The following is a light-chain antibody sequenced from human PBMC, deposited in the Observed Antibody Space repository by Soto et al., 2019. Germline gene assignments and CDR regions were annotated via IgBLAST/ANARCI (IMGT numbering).Light chain of an antibody. CDR3: QQRRDWPLT. CDR1: QSVSSY. CDR2: DAS. V-gene: IGKV3-11*01. J-gene: IGKJ4*01. Sequence: EIVLTQSPATMSLSPGERATLSCSASQSVSSYLAGYQQKPGQAPRLLISDASNRATVIPARFSGSGSGTDFTLTVSSLEPEDFAVYYCQQRRDWPLTFGGGTKVEI.